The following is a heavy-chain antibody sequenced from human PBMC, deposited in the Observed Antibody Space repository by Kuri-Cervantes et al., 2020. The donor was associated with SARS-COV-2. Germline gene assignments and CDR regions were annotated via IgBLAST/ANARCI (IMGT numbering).Heavy chain of an antibody. CDR3: ARHAPLDFWSGYRDGAAFDI. J-gene: IGHJ3*02. Sequence: GSLRLSCTVSGGSISSSSYYWGWIRQPPGKGLEWIGSIYYSGSTNYNPSLKSRVTISVDTSKNQFSLKLSSVTAADTAVYYCARHAPLDFWSGYRDGAAFDIWGQGTMVTVSS. V-gene: IGHV4-39*01. CDR2: IYYSGST. D-gene: IGHD3-3*01. CDR1: GGSISSSSYY.